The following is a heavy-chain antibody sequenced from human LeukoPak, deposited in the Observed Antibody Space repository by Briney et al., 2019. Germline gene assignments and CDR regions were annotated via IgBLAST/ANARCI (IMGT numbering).Heavy chain of an antibody. D-gene: IGHD5-24*01. Sequence: PSETLSLTCTVSGGSISSYYWSWIRQPPGKGLEWIGYIYYSGGTNYNPSLKSRVTISVDTSKNQFSLKLSSVTAADTAVYYCASVRSGRYYFDYWGQGTLVTVSS. CDR3: ASVRSGRYYFDY. CDR2: IYYSGGT. J-gene: IGHJ4*02. CDR1: GGSISSYY. V-gene: IGHV4-59*01.